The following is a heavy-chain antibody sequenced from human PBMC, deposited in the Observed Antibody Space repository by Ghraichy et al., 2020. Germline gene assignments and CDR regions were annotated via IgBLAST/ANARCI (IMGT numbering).Heavy chain of an antibody. J-gene: IGHJ5*02. CDR1: GFTFSSYA. D-gene: IGHD6-19*01. CDR2: ISGGGGNT. CDR3: AKDLGYSSGWWFDP. V-gene: IGHV3-23*01. Sequence: GGSLRLSCAASGFTFSSYAMSWVRQAPGMGLDWVASISGGGGNTFYADSVKGRFTISRDNPKNTLYLQMNSLRPEDTAVYFCAKDLGYSSGWWFDPWGQGSLVTVYS.